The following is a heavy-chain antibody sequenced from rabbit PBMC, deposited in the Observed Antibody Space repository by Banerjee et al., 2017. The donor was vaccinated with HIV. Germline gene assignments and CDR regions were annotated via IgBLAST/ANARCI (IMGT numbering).Heavy chain of an antibody. J-gene: IGHJ6*01. Sequence: QEQLVESGGGLVQPEGSLTLTCKASGSDISSNAMCWVRQAPGKGLELIACIYAGSGSTYYASWAKGRFTISKTSSTTVTLQMTSLTAADTATYLCARDLGGSWHLWGPGTLVTVS. V-gene: IGHV1S45*01. CDR3: ARDLGGSWHL. CDR2: IYAGSGST. D-gene: IGHD8-1*01. CDR1: GSDISSNA.